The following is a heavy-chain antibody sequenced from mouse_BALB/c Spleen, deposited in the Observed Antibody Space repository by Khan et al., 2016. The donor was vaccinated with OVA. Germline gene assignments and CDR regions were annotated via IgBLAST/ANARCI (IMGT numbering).Heavy chain of an antibody. CDR1: GYTFTTYY. CDR3: TRGDYFLGDAMDQ. CDR2: IFPGSFNA. J-gene: IGHJ4*01. Sequence: QVQLQQSGPDLVKPGASVRISCKASGYTFTTYYMHWVKQRPGQGLEWIGWIFPGSFNANYNEKFKGKATLTADKSSSTAYMQHSSLTAGDSAVYFCTRGDYFLGDAMDQWGQGTSVTVSS. V-gene: IGHV1S56*01. D-gene: IGHD1-1*01.